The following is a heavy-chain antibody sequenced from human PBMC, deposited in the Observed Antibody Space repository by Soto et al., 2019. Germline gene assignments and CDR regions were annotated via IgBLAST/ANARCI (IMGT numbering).Heavy chain of an antibody. CDR1: GGSIINYY. D-gene: IGHD6-19*01. J-gene: IGHJ4*02. CDR2: IFYSGST. Sequence: SETLSLTCTVSGGSIINYYWSWIRQPPGKGLEWIGYIFYSGSTNYNPSLKSRVTISVDTSKNQFSLKLSSVTAADTAVYYCARHGYSSGWSNSPYFFDYWGQGTLVTVSS. CDR3: ARHGYSSGWSNSPYFFDY. V-gene: IGHV4-59*08.